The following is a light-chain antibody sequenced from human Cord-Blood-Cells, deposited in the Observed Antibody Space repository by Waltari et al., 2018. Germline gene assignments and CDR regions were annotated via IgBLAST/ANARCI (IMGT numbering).Light chain of an antibody. Sequence: QSALTQPASVSGSPGQSITIPCTGTSRDVGSYNVVSWYQQHPGKAPKLMIYEGSKRPSGVSNRFSGSKYGNTASLTISGLQAEDEADYYCCSYAGSSTYVVFGGGTKLTVL. CDR1: SRDVGSYNV. CDR2: EGS. V-gene: IGLV2-23*01. CDR3: CSYAGSSTYVV. J-gene: IGLJ2*01.